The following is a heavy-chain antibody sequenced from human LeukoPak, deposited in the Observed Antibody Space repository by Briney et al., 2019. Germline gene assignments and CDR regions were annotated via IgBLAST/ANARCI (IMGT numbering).Heavy chain of an antibody. V-gene: IGHV1-69*13. J-gene: IGHJ4*02. CDR2: IIPIFGTA. Sequence: SVKVSCKASGGTFSSYAISWVRQAPGQGLEWMGGIIPIFGTANYAQKFQGRVTITADESTSTAYMELSSLRSEDTAVYYCARVIMEYYYGSGSLFDWGQGTLVTVSS. CDR1: GGTFSSYA. CDR3: ARVIMEYYYGSGSLFD. D-gene: IGHD3-10*01.